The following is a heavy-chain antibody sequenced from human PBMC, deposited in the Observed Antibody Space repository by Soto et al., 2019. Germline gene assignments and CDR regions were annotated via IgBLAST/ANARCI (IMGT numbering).Heavy chain of an antibody. J-gene: IGHJ4*02. Sequence: GASVKVSCKASGYTFTSYGISWVRQAPGQGLEWMGWISAYNGNTNYAQKLQGRVTMTTDTSTSTAYMELSSLSSEDTAVYYCATALGCRSPSCTLDYWGQGTRVTVSS. CDR2: ISAYNGNT. CDR3: ATALGCRSPSCTLDY. D-gene: IGHD2-2*01. V-gene: IGHV1-18*01. CDR1: GYTFTSYG.